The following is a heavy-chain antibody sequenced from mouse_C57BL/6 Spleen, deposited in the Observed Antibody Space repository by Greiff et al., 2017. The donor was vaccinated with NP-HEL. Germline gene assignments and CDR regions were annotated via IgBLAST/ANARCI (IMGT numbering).Heavy chain of an antibody. CDR3: ARGYHDY. V-gene: IGHV5-4*03. D-gene: IGHD2-14*01. Sequence: DVMLVESGGGLVKPGGSLKLSCAASGFTFSSYAMSWVRQTPEKRLEWVATISDGGSYTYYPDNVKGRFTISRDNAKNNLYLQMSHLKSEDTAMYYCARGYHDYWGQGTTLTVSS. CDR2: ISDGGSYT. CDR1: GFTFSSYA. J-gene: IGHJ2*01.